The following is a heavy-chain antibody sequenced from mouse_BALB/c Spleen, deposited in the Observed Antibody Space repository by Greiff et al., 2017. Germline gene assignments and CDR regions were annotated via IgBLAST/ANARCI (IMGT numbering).Heavy chain of an antibody. CDR2: IYPGDGDT. CDR1: GYTFTSYW. J-gene: IGHJ2*01. CDR3: ANQNY. Sequence: QVQLQQSGAELARPGASVKLSCKASGYTFTSYWMQWVKQRPGQGLEWIGAIYPGDGDTRYTQKFKGKATLTADKSSSTAYMQLSSLASEDSAVYYCANQNYWGQGTTLTVSS. V-gene: IGHV1-87*01.